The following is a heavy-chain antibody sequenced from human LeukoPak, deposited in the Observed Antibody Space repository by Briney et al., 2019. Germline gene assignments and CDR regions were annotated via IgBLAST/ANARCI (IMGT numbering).Heavy chain of an antibody. CDR3: ARPAGGYSSFFDY. D-gene: IGHD5-18*01. V-gene: IGHV4-34*01. CDR1: GGSFSGYY. CDR2: INHSGST. Sequence: SETLSLTCAVYGGSFSGYYWSWIRQPPGKGLEWIGEINHSGSTNYNPSLKSRVTISVDTSKNQFSLKLSSVTAADTAAYYCARPAGGYSSFFDYWGQGTLVTVSS. J-gene: IGHJ4*02.